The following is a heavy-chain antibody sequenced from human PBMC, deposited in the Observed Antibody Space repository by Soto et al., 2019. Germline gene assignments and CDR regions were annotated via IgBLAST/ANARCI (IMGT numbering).Heavy chain of an antibody. J-gene: IGHJ4*02. CDR3: AKDPTVTTHGPFDY. D-gene: IGHD4-17*01. CDR2: ISYDGSNK. Sequence: GGSLRLSCAASGFTFSSYGMHWVRQAPGKGLEWVAVISYDGSNKYYADSVKGRFTISRDNSKNTLYLQMNSLRAEDTAVYYCAKDPTVTTHGPFDYWGQGTLVTVSS. CDR1: GFTFSSYG. V-gene: IGHV3-30*18.